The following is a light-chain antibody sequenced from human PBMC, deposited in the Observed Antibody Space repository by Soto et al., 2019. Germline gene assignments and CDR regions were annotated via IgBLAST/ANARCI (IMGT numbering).Light chain of an antibody. Sequence: EILMTQSPPTLSVSPGERATLSCRTSQSLRSDLAWYQQKPGQAPRLLIYGASTRATDVPARFSGSGSGTEFTRTIGSLQSEDYAVYYCQQYDNWPPTFGQGTRREIK. J-gene: IGKJ5*01. V-gene: IGKV3-15*01. CDR3: QQYDNWPPT. CDR2: GAS. CDR1: QSLRSD.